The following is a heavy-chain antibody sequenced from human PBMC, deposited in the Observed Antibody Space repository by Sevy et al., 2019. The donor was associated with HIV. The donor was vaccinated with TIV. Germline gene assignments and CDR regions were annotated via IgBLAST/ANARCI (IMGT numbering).Heavy chain of an antibody. CDR2: ILYSGST. D-gene: IGHD2-8*02. J-gene: IGHJ5*02. CDR1: GDSMNTYY. V-gene: IGHV4-59*01. Sequence: SQTLSLTCTVTGDSMNTYYCAWIRQPPGKSLGRVGYILYSGSTEYSPSLKSRVTMALDKSKNEVSLRLRSVTAADTAVYYCGRLVPGDNWFDPWGQGRLVTVSS. CDR3: GRLVPGDNWFDP.